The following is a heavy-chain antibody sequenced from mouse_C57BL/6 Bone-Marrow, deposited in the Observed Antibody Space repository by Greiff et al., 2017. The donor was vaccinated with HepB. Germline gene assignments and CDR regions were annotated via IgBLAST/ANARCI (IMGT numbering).Heavy chain of an antibody. D-gene: IGHD2-10*02. CDR1: GFTFSSFG. J-gene: IGHJ4*01. CDR3: AKYGNYVSYGMVY. CDR2: ISSGGSRT. Sequence: EVQRVESGGGLVQPGGSRKLSCAASGFTFSSFGMHWVRQAPEKGLEWVAYISSGGSRTYYADTVKGRFTISRDTPKNTLFLQMTSLRSEDTAMYYCAKYGNYVSYGMVYWGQGTSVTVSS. V-gene: IGHV5-17*02.